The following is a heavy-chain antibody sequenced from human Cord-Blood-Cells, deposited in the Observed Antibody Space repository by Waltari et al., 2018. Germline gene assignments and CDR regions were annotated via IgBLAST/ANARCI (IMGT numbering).Heavy chain of an antibody. J-gene: IGHJ4*02. Sequence: QVQLQESGPGLVKPSQTLSLTCTVSGGSISSGGYYWSWSRQHPGKGLEWIGYIYYSGSTYYNPSLKSRVTISVDTSKNQFSLKLSSVTAADTAVYYWARDGRGGDWGNFDYWGQGTLVTVSS. CDR2: IYYSGST. CDR1: GGSISSGGYY. D-gene: IGHD2-21*01. CDR3: ARDGRGGDWGNFDY. V-gene: IGHV4-31*03.